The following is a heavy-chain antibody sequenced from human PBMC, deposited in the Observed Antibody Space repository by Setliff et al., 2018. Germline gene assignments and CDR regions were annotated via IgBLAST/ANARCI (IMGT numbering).Heavy chain of an antibody. CDR2: IKGKTDGGVT. CDR1: GFTFNNAW. CDR3: TSAKLERRTGHHYYMDV. V-gene: IGHV3-15*01. J-gene: IGHJ6*03. Sequence: GSLRLSCAASGFTFNNAWMNWVRQAPGKGLEWVGRIKGKTDGGVTDYAAPVKGTFTISRDDSKSTVYLQMDSLKTEDTATYYCTSAKLERRTGHHYYMDVWGKGTTVTVSS. D-gene: IGHD1-1*01.